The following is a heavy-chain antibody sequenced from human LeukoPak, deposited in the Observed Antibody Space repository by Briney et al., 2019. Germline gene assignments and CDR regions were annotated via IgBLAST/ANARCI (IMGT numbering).Heavy chain of an antibody. J-gene: IGHJ4*02. CDR3: ARATYYYDSSGYYGRYYFDY. CDR1: GYTFTSYD. D-gene: IGHD3-22*01. V-gene: IGHV1-8*01. CDR2: MNPNSGNT. Sequence: ASVKVSCKASGYTFTSYDINWVRQATGQGLEWMGWMNPNSGNTGYAQKFQGRVTMTRNTSISTAYMELSRLRSDDTAVYYCARATYYYDSSGYYGRYYFDYWGQGTLVTVSS.